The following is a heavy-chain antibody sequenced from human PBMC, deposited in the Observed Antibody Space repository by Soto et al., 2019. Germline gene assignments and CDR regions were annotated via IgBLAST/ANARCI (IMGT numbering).Heavy chain of an antibody. CDR2: IIPIFGTA. J-gene: IGHJ4*02. Sequence: QVQLVQSGAEVKKPGSSVKVSCKASGGTFSSYAISWVRQAPGQGLEWMGGIIPIFGTANYAQKFQGRVTITADESTSTADMELSSLRSEDTAVYYCARPRAYCSGGSCYLDYWGQGTLVTVSS. V-gene: IGHV1-69*01. CDR3: ARPRAYCSGGSCYLDY. CDR1: GGTFSSYA. D-gene: IGHD2-15*01.